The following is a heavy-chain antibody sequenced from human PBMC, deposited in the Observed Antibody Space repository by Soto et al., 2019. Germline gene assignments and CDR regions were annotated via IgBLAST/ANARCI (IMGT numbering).Heavy chain of an antibody. D-gene: IGHD2-15*01. J-gene: IGHJ6*02. V-gene: IGHV3-30-3*01. CDR3: ASPVGDIVVVVAALNYGMDV. CDR1: GFTFSSYA. Sequence: GSLRLSCVASGFTFSSYAMHWVRQAPGKGLEWVAVISYDGSNKYYADSVKGRFTISRDNSKNTLYLQMNSLRAEDTAVYYCASPVGDIVVVVAALNYGMDVWGQGTTVTVSS. CDR2: ISYDGSNK.